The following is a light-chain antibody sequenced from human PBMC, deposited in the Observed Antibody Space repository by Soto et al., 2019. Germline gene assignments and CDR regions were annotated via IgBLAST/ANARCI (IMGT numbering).Light chain of an antibody. J-gene: IGKJ1*01. CDR1: QSVSNN. V-gene: IGKV3-15*01. Sequence: ILMTQSPATLSVSPGERATLSCRASQSVSNNLAWYQQKPGQAPRLLIYDASTRATGIPARFSGSGSGTEFTLTISGLQSEESAVYYCQQYNNWPPWTLGQGTKVEIK. CDR2: DAS. CDR3: QQYNNWPPWT.